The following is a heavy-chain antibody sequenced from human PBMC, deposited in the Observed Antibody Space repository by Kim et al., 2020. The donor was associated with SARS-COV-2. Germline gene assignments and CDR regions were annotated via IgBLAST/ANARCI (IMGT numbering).Heavy chain of an antibody. J-gene: IGHJ4*02. CDR3: ATIAARTYYFDY. Sequence: NYAQKLQGRVTLTTDTSTSTAYMELRSLRSDDTAVYYCATIAARTYYFDYWGQGTLVTVSS. V-gene: IGHV1-18*01. D-gene: IGHD6-6*01.